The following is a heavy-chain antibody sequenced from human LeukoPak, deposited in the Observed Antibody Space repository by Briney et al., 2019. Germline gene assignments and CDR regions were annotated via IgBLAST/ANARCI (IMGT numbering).Heavy chain of an antibody. Sequence: GGSLRLSCAASGFTFSSYSMNWVRQDPGKGLEWVSSISSSSSYIYYADSVKGRFTISRDNAKNSLYLQMNSLRAEDTAVYYCARDIAARTQGDAFDIWGQGTMVTVSS. CDR2: ISSSSSYI. D-gene: IGHD6-6*01. V-gene: IGHV3-21*01. CDR1: GFTFSSYS. J-gene: IGHJ3*02. CDR3: ARDIAARTQGDAFDI.